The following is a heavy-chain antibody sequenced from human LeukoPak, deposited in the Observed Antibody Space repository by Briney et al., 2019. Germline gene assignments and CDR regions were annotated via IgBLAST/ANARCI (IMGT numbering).Heavy chain of an antibody. Sequence: GGSLRLSCAASGFTFSSYAMYWVCQAPGKGLEWVAVISYDGSDKFYADSVKGRFTISRDNSKNSLYLQMNSLRTEDTALYYCAKGKNTGSYLSHVDYWGQGTLVTVSS. J-gene: IGHJ4*02. CDR3: AKGKNTGSYLSHVDY. D-gene: IGHD3-10*01. CDR1: GFTFSSYA. CDR2: ISYDGSDK. V-gene: IGHV3-30*04.